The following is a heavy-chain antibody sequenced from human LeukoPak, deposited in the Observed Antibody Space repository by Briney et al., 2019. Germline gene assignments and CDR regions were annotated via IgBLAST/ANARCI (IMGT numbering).Heavy chain of an antibody. D-gene: IGHD1-26*01. CDR2: ITRSSTYI. CDR3: AKGPWELLAYFDY. J-gene: IGHJ4*02. Sequence: GGSLRLSCAASGFTFSDYSMNWVRQAPGKGLEWVSSITRSSTYINYADSVKGRFTISRDNSKNTLYLQMNSLRAEDTAVYYCAKGPWELLAYFDYWGQGTLVTVSS. V-gene: IGHV3-21*04. CDR1: GFTFSDYS.